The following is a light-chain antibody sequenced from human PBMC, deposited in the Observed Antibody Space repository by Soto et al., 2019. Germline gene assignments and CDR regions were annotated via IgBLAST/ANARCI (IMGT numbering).Light chain of an antibody. Sequence: AILMTQSASSLSSSTGDRVTITCLASQGISSYLAWYQQKPGKAPKLLIYAASTLQSGVPSRFSGSGSGTDFTLTISCLQSEDFATYYCQQYYSYPLTFGGGTKVDIK. CDR2: AAS. J-gene: IGKJ4*01. CDR3: QQYYSYPLT. CDR1: QGISSY. V-gene: IGKV1-8*01.